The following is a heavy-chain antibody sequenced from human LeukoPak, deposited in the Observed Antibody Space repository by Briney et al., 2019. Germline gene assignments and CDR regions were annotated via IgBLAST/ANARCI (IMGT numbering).Heavy chain of an antibody. CDR1: GYTFTGYY. Sequence: ASVEVSCKASGYTFTGYYMHWVRQAPGQGLEWMGWINPNSGGTNYAQKFQGRVTMTRDTSISTAYMELSRLRSDDTAVYYCASETITGTTSGFDYWGQGTLVTVSS. D-gene: IGHD1-7*01. J-gene: IGHJ4*02. CDR2: INPNSGGT. CDR3: ASETITGTTSGFDY. V-gene: IGHV1-2*02.